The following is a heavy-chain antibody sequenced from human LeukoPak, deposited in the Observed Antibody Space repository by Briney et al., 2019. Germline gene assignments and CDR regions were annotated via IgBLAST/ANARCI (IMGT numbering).Heavy chain of an antibody. CDR1: GYTFTSYD. V-gene: IGHV1-8*01. CDR2: MNPNSGNT. J-gene: IGHJ6*02. CDR3: ARGVYYYGMDV. Sequence: ASVKVSCKASGYTFTSYDINWVRQATGQGLEWMGWMNPNSGNTGYAQKFQGRVTMTRDTSTSTVYMELSSLRSEDTAVYYCARGVYYYGMDVWGQGTTVTVSS.